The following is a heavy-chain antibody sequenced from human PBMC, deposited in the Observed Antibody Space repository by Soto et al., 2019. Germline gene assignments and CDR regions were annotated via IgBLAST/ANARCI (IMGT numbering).Heavy chain of an antibody. J-gene: IGHJ4*02. Sequence: AGGSLRLSCAASGFTFSSYWMSWVRQAPGKGLEWVANIKYDGSEKNYVDSVKGRFTISRDNAKKSLFLQMDSLRAEDTAVYYCARELRYSFGLRYFWGQGTQVTVSS. D-gene: IGHD5-12*01. CDR3: ARELRYSFGLRYF. V-gene: IGHV3-7*01. CDR1: GFTFSSYW. CDR2: IKYDGSEK.